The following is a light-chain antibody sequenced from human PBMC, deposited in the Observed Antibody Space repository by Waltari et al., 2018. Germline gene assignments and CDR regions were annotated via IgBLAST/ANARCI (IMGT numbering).Light chain of an antibody. Sequence: DIVMTQTPLSLSVTPGQPASLSCTSSQSLLHGDGKPYLSWYLHKSGQPPQLLIFEVSARFSGVPDRFSGSGSGTDFTLRISRVEAEDVGVYYCMQSIQSPLTFGGGTKVEIK. CDR1: QSLLHGDGKPY. CDR3: MQSIQSPLT. V-gene: IGKV2D-29*01. CDR2: EVS. J-gene: IGKJ4*01.